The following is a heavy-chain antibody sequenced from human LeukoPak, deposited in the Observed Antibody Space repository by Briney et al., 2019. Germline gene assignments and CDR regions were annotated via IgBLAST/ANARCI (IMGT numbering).Heavy chain of an antibody. D-gene: IGHD1-14*01. CDR3: ARLSKPGSFDY. V-gene: IGHV4-39*01. Sequence: SETLSLTCTVSGGSISSSNCYWAWIRQLPGKGLEWIGTIYYSGSTYYNASLKSRITMSVDTSKNQFSLKLSSVTAADTAVYYCARLSKPGSFDYWGQGALVTVSS. CDR2: IYYSGST. J-gene: IGHJ4*02. CDR1: GGSISSSNCY.